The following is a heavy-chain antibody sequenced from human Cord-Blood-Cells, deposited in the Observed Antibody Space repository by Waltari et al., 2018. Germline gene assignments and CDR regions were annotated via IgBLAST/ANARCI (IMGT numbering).Heavy chain of an antibody. D-gene: IGHD6-13*01. V-gene: IGHV1-69*06. J-gene: IGHJ3*02. Sequence: QVQLVQSGAEVKKPGSSVKVSCKASGGTFSSYAISWVRQAPGHGLEWMGGIIPIFGTANYAQKFQGRVTITADKSTSTAYMELSSLRSEDTAVYYCASYGSIAAAGRGENAFDIWGQGTMVTVSS. CDR1: GGTFSSYA. CDR2: IIPIFGTA. CDR3: ASYGSIAAAGRGENAFDI.